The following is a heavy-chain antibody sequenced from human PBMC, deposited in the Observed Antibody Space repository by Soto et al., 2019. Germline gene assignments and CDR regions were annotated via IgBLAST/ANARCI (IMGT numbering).Heavy chain of an antibody. CDR3: ASLEVGLWYFDL. Sequence: QVQLQESGPGLVKPSETLSLTCIVSGGSIKSYYWSWIRQPPGKGLEWIGYMYNRGSTNYNPSLKSRVSLSIDTSKNQFSLDLTSVTAADTAVYYCASLEVGLWYFDLWGRGALVTVSS. CDR2: MYNRGST. CDR1: GGSIKSYY. V-gene: IGHV4-59*08. J-gene: IGHJ2*01.